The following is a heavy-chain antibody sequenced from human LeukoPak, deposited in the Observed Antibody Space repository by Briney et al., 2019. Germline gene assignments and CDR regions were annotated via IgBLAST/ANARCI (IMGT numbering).Heavy chain of an antibody. V-gene: IGHV4-61*08. CDR2: IYYSGST. CDR3: ARGQGDCSGGSCYYYFDY. CDR1: GGSISSGDYY. D-gene: IGHD2-15*01. Sequence: PSQTLSLTCTVSGGSISSGDYYWSWIRQPPGKGLEWIGYIYYSGSTNYNPSLKSRVTISVDTSKNQFSLKLSSVTAADTAVYYCARGQGDCSGGSCYYYFDYWGQGTLVTVSS. J-gene: IGHJ4*02.